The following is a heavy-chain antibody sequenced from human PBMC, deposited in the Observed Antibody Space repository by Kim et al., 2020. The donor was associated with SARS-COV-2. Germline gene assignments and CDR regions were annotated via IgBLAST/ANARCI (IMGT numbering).Heavy chain of an antibody. CDR3: ARQFNRPATYSSSSVWFDS. D-gene: IGHD4-4*01. CDR1: GYIFTSYH. CDR2: INPASGGT. V-gene: IGHV1-2*06. Sequence: ASVKVSCKASGYIFTSYHIHWVRQAPGQGLEWMGQINPASGGTDFPQKFQGRVTMNRDTSINTVSMELTTLTSDDTAVYFCARQFNRPATYSSSSVWFDSWGQGTQVTVSS. J-gene: IGHJ5*01.